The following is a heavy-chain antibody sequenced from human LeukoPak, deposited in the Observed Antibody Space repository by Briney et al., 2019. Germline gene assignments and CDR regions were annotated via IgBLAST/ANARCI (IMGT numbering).Heavy chain of an antibody. CDR3: ARGPAATSRGLSY. CDR2: INQSGVT. D-gene: IGHD6-25*01. Sequence: PSETLSLTCAVYGGSFSGYYWTWIRQPPEKGLEWMWEINQSGVTNYNPSLKSRVTISVDTSKNQFSLKLTSVTAADTAVYYCARGPAATSRGLSYWGQGTLVTVSS. CDR1: GGSFSGYY. V-gene: IGHV4-34*01. J-gene: IGHJ4*02.